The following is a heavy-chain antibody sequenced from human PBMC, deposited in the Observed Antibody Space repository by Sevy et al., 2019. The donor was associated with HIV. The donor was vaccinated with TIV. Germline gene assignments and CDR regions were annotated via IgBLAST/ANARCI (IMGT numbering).Heavy chain of an antibody. CDR2: IYSGGST. CDR3: VTTGYSSSWYLHYGMDV. Sequence: GGSLRLSCAASGFTVSSNYMSWVRQAPGKGLEWVSVIYSGGSTYYADSVKGRFTISRDNSKNTLYLQMNSLRAEDTAVYYCVTTGYSSSWYLHYGMDVWGQGTTVTVSS. CDR1: GFTVSSNY. V-gene: IGHV3-53*01. J-gene: IGHJ6*02. D-gene: IGHD6-13*01.